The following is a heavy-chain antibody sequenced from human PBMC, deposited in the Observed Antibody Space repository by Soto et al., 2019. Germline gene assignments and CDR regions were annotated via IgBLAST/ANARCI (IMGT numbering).Heavy chain of an antibody. CDR3: AKEARWLRLVAAFFDY. J-gene: IGHJ4*02. Sequence: EVQLLESGGGLVQPGGSLRLSCAASGFTFSSYAMSWVRQAPGKGLEWVSAISGSGGSTYYADSVKGRFTISRDNSKNTLYLQMNSLRAEDTDVYYCAKEARWLRLVAAFFDYWGQGTLVTVSS. CDR1: GFTFSSYA. D-gene: IGHD5-12*01. V-gene: IGHV3-23*01. CDR2: ISGSGGST.